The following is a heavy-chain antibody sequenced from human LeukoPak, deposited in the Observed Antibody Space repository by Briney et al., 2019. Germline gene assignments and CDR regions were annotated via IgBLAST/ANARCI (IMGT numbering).Heavy chain of an antibody. CDR2: INPNSGGT. J-gene: IGHJ3*02. CDR1: GYTFTGYY. Sequence: ASVKVSCKASGYTFTGYYMHWVRQAPGQGLEWMGWINPNSGGTNYAQKFQGRVTMTRDTSISTAYMELSWLRSDDTAVYYCARDAGTVTTLEASDIWGQGTMVTVSS. V-gene: IGHV1-2*02. CDR3: ARDAGTVTTLEASDI. D-gene: IGHD4-17*01.